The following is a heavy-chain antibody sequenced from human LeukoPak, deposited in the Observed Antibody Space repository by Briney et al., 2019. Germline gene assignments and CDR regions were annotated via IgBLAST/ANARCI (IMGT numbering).Heavy chain of an antibody. V-gene: IGHV3-30-3*01. Sequence: PRQTLRLSCAVSGVTLSSYAVPWVRQAPGKGLGSVAVISYDGSNEYYAYSVKGRITISKDNSKNAQYLQMNSLGAEDTAEYYCARRGYGDYFGVWGQGTTVTVSS. CDR2: ISYDGSNE. CDR3: ARRGYGDYFGV. D-gene: IGHD4-17*01. CDR1: GVTLSSYA. J-gene: IGHJ6*02.